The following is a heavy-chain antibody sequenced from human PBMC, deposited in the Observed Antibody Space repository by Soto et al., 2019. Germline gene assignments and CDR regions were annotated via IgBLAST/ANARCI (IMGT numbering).Heavy chain of an antibody. CDR1: GFTFSSYG. V-gene: IGHV3-33*01. Sequence: TGGSLRLSCAASGFTFSSYGMHWVRQAPGKGLEGVAVIWYDGSNKYYVDSVKGRFTISRDNSKNTLYLQMNSLRAEDTAVYYCARDTVYYDSSGYLDYWGQGTLVTVSS. CDR3: ARDTVYYDSSGYLDY. D-gene: IGHD3-22*01. J-gene: IGHJ4*02. CDR2: IWYDGSNK.